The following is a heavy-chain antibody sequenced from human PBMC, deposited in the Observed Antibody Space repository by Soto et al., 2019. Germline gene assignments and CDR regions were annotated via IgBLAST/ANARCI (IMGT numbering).Heavy chain of an antibody. CDR3: ARQIYDSDTGPNFQYYFDS. V-gene: IGHV5-10-1*01. J-gene: IGHJ4*02. CDR1: GYSFAGYC. CDR2: IDPSDSQT. D-gene: IGHD3-22*01. Sequence: GESLKISCKGSGYSFAGYCITWVRQKPGKGLEWMGRIDPSDSQTYYSPSFRGHVTISVTKSITTVFLQWSSLRASDTAMYYCARQIYDSDTGPNFQYYFDSWGQGTPVTVSS.